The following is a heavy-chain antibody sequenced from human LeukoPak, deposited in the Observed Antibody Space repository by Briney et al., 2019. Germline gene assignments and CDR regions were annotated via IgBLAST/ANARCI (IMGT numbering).Heavy chain of an antibody. CDR1: GGSISSGSYY. D-gene: IGHD2-15*01. J-gene: IGHJ4*02. CDR2: IYTGGST. Sequence: SETLSLTCTVSGGSISSGSYYWSWIRQPAGKGLEWIGHIYTGGSTNYNPSLKSRVTISVDTSNNQFSLKLTSVTAADTAVYYCARAKDLGVVRSFDYWGQGTLVTVSS. V-gene: IGHV4-61*09. CDR3: ARAKDLGVVRSFDY.